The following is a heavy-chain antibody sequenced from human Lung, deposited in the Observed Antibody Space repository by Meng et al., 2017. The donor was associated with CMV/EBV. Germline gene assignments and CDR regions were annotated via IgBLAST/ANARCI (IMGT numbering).Heavy chain of an antibody. D-gene: IGHD3-3*01. Sequence: GEXXKISCAASGFTFSSYWMSWVRQAPGKGLEWVANIKQDGSEKYYVDSVKGRFTISRDNAKNSLYLQMNSLRAEDTAVYYCARDQPLVEWLLLNPNYYYYGMDVWGEGXTVTVSS. CDR3: ARDQPLVEWLLLNPNYYYYGMDV. CDR1: GFTFSSYW. CDR2: IKQDGSEK. J-gene: IGHJ6*04. V-gene: IGHV3-7*01.